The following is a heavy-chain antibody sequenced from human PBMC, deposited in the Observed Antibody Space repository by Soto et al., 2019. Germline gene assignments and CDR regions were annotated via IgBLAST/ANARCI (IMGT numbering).Heavy chain of an antibody. J-gene: IGHJ4*02. CDR1: EFTFSTYA. CDR2: VSGSGDST. Sequence: GGSLRLSCAASEFTFSTYAMSWVRQPPGKGLEWVSGVSGSGDSTHHADSVKGRFTVSRDNSKKTVYLQMTSLRAEETAVFYCACLAWFGDPVPPFDCWGQGTVVTVSS. D-gene: IGHD3-10*01. CDR3: ACLAWFGDPVPPFDC. V-gene: IGHV3-23*01.